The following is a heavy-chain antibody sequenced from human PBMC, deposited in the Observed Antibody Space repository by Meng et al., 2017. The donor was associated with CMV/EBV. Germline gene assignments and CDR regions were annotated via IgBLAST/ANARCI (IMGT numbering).Heavy chain of an antibody. CDR3: MGYCSGGSCYFYGMDV. Sequence: GGSLRLSCAASGFTFSSYGMHWVRQAPGKGLEWVAFIRYDGSNKYYADSVKGRFTISRDNSKNTLYLQMNSLRAEDTAVYYCMGYCSGGSCYFYGMDVWGQGTTVTVS. D-gene: IGHD2-15*01. CDR1: GFTFSSYG. CDR2: IRYDGSNK. J-gene: IGHJ6*02. V-gene: IGHV3-30*02.